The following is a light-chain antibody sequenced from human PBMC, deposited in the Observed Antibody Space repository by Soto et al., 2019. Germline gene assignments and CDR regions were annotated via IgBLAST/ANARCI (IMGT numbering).Light chain of an antibody. CDR1: QDIGDW. CDR2: AAS. V-gene: IGKV1-12*01. Sequence: DIQMTQSTSSLPASEGARVSINCRASQDIGDWLAWYQQKPGKAPKLLVYAASSLQSGVPSRFSGSGSGTDFTLTIGSLQPEDFATYYCQQGYSTPRTFGQGTKVDIK. CDR3: QQGYSTPRT. J-gene: IGKJ1*01.